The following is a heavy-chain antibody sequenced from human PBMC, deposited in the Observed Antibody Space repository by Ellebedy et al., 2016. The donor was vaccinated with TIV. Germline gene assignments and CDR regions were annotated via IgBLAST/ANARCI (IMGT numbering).Heavy chain of an antibody. J-gene: IGHJ4*02. CDR1: GFAFSSYS. Sequence: PGGSLRLSCAASGFAFSSYSMNWVRQAPGKGLEWVSYINSRNRSISYADSVKGRFTISRDNAKNSLYLLMNSLRAEDTAVYYCARDPMIWIFDYWGQGTLVTVSS. D-gene: IGHD3-22*01. V-gene: IGHV3-48*01. CDR3: ARDPMIWIFDY. CDR2: INSRNRSI.